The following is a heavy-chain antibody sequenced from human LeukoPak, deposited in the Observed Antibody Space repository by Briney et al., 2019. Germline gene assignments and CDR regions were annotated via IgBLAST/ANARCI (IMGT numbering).Heavy chain of an antibody. D-gene: IGHD2-2*01. Sequence: SETLSLTCAVYGGSFSGYYWSWIRQPPGKGLEWIGEINHSGSTNCNPSLKSRVTISVDTSKNQFSLKLSSVTAADTAVYYCARGVVYCSSTSCPVDYWGQGTLVTVSS. CDR1: GGSFSGYY. CDR3: ARGVVYCSSTSCPVDY. CDR2: INHSGST. V-gene: IGHV4-34*01. J-gene: IGHJ4*02.